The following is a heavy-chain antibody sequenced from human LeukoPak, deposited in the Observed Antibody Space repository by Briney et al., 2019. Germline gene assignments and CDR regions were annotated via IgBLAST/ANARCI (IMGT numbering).Heavy chain of an antibody. CDR1: GGSFSGYY. CDR2: INHSGST. V-gene: IGHV4-34*01. CDR3: ARRWLQLPFDY. Sequence: SETLSLTCAVYGGSFSGYYWSWIRQPPGKGLEWIGEINHSGSTNYNPSLKSRVTISVDTSKNQFSLKLSSVTAADTAVYYCARRWLQLPFDYWGQGTLVTVSS. D-gene: IGHD5-24*01. J-gene: IGHJ4*02.